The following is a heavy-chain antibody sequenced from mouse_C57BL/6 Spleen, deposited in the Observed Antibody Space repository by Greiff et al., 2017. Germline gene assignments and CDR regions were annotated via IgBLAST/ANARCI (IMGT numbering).Heavy chain of an antibody. CDR3: ARWGYYGSSYDYFEY. CDR1: GYTFTSYW. D-gene: IGHD1-1*01. CDR2: IYPGSGST. Sequence: QVQLQQPGAELVKPGASVKMSCKASGYTFTSYWITWVKQRPGQGLEWIGDIYPGSGSTNYNEKFKSKATLTVDTSSSTAYMQLSSLTSEDSAVYYCARWGYYGSSYDYFEYWGQGTTLTVSS. J-gene: IGHJ2*01. V-gene: IGHV1-55*01.